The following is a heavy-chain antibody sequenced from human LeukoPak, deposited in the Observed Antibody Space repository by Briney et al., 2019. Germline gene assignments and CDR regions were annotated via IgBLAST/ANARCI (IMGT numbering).Heavy chain of an antibody. D-gene: IGHD2-2*01. CDR1: GYTFSSYY. Sequence: ASVKVSCKASGYTFSSYYMHWVRQAPGQGLEWMGIINPSGGSTTYAQKFQGRVTMTRDTSTSTVYMELSSLRSEDTAVYYCARRTCSSTTCLTNWFDPWGQGTLVTVSS. J-gene: IGHJ5*02. CDR2: INPSGGST. CDR3: ARRTCSSTTCLTNWFDP. V-gene: IGHV1-46*01.